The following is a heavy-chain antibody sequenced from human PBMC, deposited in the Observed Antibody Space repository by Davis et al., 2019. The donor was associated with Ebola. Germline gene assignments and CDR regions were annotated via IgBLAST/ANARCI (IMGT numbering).Heavy chain of an antibody. CDR1: GRSSSAYF. CDR2: TTHSGSN. CDR3: ASARRYCSGGSCYYYYGMDV. Sequence: SETLSLTCAVYGRSSSAYFLSWIRQPPGKVQEWIGGTTHSGSNNYNPSLKSQVTISVATPKNQFSLKLSSVTAADTAVYYCASARRYCSGGSCYYYYGMDVWGQGTTVTVSS. V-gene: IGHV4-34*01. J-gene: IGHJ6*02. D-gene: IGHD2-15*01.